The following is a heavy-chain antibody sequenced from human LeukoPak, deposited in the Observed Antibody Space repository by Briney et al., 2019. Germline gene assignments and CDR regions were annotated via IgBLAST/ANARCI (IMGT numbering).Heavy chain of an antibody. V-gene: IGHV1-69*13. CDR3: ARDRPYCSSTSCYGWTRTGWYYYMDV. CDR2: IIPIFGTA. CDR1: GGTFSSYA. Sequence: SVKVSCNASGGTFSSYAISWVRQAPGQGLEWMGGIIPIFGTANYAQKFQGRVTITADESTSTAYMELSSLRSEDTAVYYCARDRPYCSSTSCYGWTRTGWYYYMDVWGKGTTVTVSS. D-gene: IGHD2-2*01. J-gene: IGHJ6*03.